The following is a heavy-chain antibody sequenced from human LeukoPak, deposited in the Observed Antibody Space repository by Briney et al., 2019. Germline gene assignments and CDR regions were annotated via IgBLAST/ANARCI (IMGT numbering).Heavy chain of an antibody. CDR2: IIPIFGTA. CDR1: GGTFSSYA. Sequence: ASVKVSRKASGGTFSSYAISWVRQAPGQGLEWMGGIIPIFGTANYAQKFQGRVTITADESTSTAYMELSSLRSEDTAVYYCARDTAMVTEWDYYYYMDVWGKGTTVTVSS. D-gene: IGHD5-18*01. V-gene: IGHV1-69*01. CDR3: ARDTAMVTEWDYYYYMDV. J-gene: IGHJ6*03.